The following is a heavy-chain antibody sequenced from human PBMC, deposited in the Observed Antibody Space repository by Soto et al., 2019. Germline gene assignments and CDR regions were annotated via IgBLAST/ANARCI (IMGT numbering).Heavy chain of an antibody. V-gene: IGHV3-23*01. CDR1: GFSFGNFA. Sequence: VSLRLSCAASGFSFGNFAMGWVRQAPGQGLEWVASITIGGSYTTYADSVRGRFVISRDNAKNILDLQMSRLRDDDTAVYSCAKWSRSDVFWGRGTLVTVSS. J-gene: IGHJ1*01. CDR3: AKWSRSDVF. CDR2: ITIGGSYT. D-gene: IGHD2-21*01.